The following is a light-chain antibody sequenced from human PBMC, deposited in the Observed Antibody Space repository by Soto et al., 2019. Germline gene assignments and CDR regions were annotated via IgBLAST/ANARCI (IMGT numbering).Light chain of an antibody. CDR2: GAS. CDR3: QQYGSSPYT. CDR1: QSVSSN. Sequence: EIVMTQSPATLSVSPGERATLSCRASQSVSSNLAWYQQKPGQAPRLLIYGASTRATGIPARFSGGGSATDFTLTISRLEPEDFAVYYCQQYGSSPYTFGQGTKVDNK. J-gene: IGKJ2*01. V-gene: IGKV3-15*01.